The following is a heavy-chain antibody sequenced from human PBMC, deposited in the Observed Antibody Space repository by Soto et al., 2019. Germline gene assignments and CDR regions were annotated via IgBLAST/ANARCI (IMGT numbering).Heavy chain of an antibody. CDR1: DINFGFFG. V-gene: IGHV3-30*03. Sequence: QIQLLESGGDVAQPGKSLRLSCAASDINFGFFGMHWVRQAPGKGLEWVAFISGDGINTQYADSVRGRFTLSRDYSRKTMYLQMDSLRDEDTALYYCARGNLSFDFDSWGLGTLVTVSS. CDR2: ISGDGINT. D-gene: IGHD1-26*01. CDR3: ARGNLSFDFDS. J-gene: IGHJ4*02.